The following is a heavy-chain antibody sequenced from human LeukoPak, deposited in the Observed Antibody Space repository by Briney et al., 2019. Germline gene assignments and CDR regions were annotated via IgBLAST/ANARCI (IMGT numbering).Heavy chain of an antibody. CDR3: ARGKAYCSKTTCDYYYMDV. J-gene: IGHJ6*03. V-gene: IGHV3-66*02. Sequence: GGSLRLSCAVSGFTVSSNYMTWVRQAPGKGLEGVSVIYSGGSTYYADSVKGRFTISRDSSKNTLSLQMNSLRVEGTALYYCARGKAYCSKTTCDYYYMDVWGKGTTVTVSS. D-gene: IGHD2-2*01. CDR1: GFTVSSNY. CDR2: IYSGGST.